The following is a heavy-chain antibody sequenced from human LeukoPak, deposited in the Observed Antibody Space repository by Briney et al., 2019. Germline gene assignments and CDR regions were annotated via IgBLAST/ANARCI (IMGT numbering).Heavy chain of an antibody. J-gene: IGHJ4*02. CDR2: IYYSGST. CDR3: ARTDSYYDTSGYWHYYFDY. V-gene: IGHV4-59*01. CDR1: GGSISSYY. Sequence: SETLSLPCTVSGGSISSYYWSWIRQPPGKGLEWIGYIYYSGSTNYNPSLKSRVTISVDTSKNQFSLKLSSVTAADTAVYYCARTDSYYDTSGYWHYYFDYWGQGTLVTVSS. D-gene: IGHD3-22*01.